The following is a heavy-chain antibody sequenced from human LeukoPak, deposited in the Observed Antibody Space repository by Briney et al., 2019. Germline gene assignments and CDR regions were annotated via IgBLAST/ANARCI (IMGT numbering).Heavy chain of an antibody. CDR3: ARGGSGRKQLDGRFDP. V-gene: IGHV3-30-3*01. CDR1: GFTFSSYA. J-gene: IGHJ5*02. CDR2: ISYDGSNK. D-gene: IGHD6-6*01. Sequence: GGSLRLSCAASGFTFSSYARHGVRQAPGKGLEWVAVISYDGSNKYYADSVKGRFTISRDNSKNTLYLQMNSLRAEDTAVYYCARGGSGRKQLDGRFDPWGQGTLVTVSS.